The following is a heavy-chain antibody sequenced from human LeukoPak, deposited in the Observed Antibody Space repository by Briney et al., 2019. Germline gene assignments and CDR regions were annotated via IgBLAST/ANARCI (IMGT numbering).Heavy chain of an antibody. CDR3: ARVLAGRRFDP. V-gene: IGHV4-59*01. J-gene: IGHJ5*02. CDR2: IYYSGST. D-gene: IGHD6-19*01. Sequence: SETLSLTCTVSGGXISSYYRSWIRQPPGKGLEWIGYIYYSGSTNYNPSLKSRVTISVDTSKNQFSLKLSSVTAADTAVYYCARVLAGRRFDPWGQGTLVTVSS. CDR1: GGXISSYY.